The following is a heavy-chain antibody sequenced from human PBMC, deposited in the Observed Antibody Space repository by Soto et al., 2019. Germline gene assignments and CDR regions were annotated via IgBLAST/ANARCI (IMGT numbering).Heavy chain of an antibody. J-gene: IGHJ6*02. CDR3: ATSVAIPFDYYYYGMDL. Sequence: GSLRLSCAASGFTFSSYGMHWVRQAPGKGLEWVAVISYDGSNKYYADSVKGRFTISRDNSKNTLYLQMNSLGAEDTAVYYCATSVAIPFDYYYYGMDLWGQGTTVTVSS. V-gene: IGHV3-30*03. D-gene: IGHD6-19*01. CDR2: ISYDGSNK. CDR1: GFTFSSYG.